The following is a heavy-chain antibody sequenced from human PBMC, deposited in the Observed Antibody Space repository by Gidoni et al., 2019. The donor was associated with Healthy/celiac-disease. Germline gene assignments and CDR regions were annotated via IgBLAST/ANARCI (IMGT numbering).Heavy chain of an antibody. CDR3: ATGYSSSWFQPYYYYYGMDV. CDR2: IYYSGST. CDR1: GGSISSGGYY. D-gene: IGHD6-13*01. V-gene: IGHV4-31*02. Sequence: VSGGSISSGGYYWSWIRQHPGKGLEWIGYIYYSGSTYYNPSLKSRVTISVDTSKNQFSLKLSSVTAADTAVYYCATGYSSSWFQPYYYYYGMDVWGQGTTVTVSS. J-gene: IGHJ6*02.